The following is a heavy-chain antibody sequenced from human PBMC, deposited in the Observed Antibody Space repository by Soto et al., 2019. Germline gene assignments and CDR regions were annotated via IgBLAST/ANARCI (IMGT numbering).Heavy chain of an antibody. J-gene: IGHJ4*02. CDR2: MDPNSGNT. CDR3: ERGWYSSSWI. Sequence: SVKPRSKDPGFRLASKSMYWPRQATGQGLEWMGWMDPNSGNTGYAQKFQGRVTMTRNTSISTAYMELSSLRSEDMAVYYCERGWYSSSWIWGQRPLVTVSS. V-gene: IGHV1-8*01. CDR1: GFRLASKS. D-gene: IGHD6-13*01.